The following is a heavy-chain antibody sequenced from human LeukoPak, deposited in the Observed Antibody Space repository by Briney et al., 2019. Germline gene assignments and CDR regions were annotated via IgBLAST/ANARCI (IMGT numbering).Heavy chain of an antibody. CDR3: ARVGPHSSSSDYYFDY. J-gene: IGHJ4*02. D-gene: IGHD6-6*01. CDR2: IIPILGTA. Sequence: ASVKVSCKASGGTFSSYAISWVRLAPGQGLEWMGRIIPILGTANYAQKFQGRVTITADESTSTAYMELSSLRSEDTAVYYCARVGPHSSSSDYYFDYWGQGTLVTVSS. CDR1: GGTFSSYA. V-gene: IGHV1-69*11.